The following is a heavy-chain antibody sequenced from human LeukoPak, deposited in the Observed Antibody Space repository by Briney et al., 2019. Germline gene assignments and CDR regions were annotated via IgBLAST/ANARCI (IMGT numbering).Heavy chain of an antibody. Sequence: PGGSLRLSCAASGFTFSSYWMSWVRQAPGKGLEWVANIKQDGSEKYYVDSVKGRFTISRDNAKNSLYLQMNSLRAEDTAVYYCARSLDFDFWTGSNSGMDVWGQGTTVTVSS. CDR2: IKQDGSEK. CDR3: ARSLDFDFWTGSNSGMDV. J-gene: IGHJ6*02. CDR1: GFTFSSYW. D-gene: IGHD3/OR15-3a*01. V-gene: IGHV3-7*03.